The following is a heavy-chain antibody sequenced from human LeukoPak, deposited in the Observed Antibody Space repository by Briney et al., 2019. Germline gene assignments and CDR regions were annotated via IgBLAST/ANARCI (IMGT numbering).Heavy chain of an antibody. CDR3: ARTSSSGLVGGYYFDY. V-gene: IGHV4-38-2*02. J-gene: IGHJ4*02. Sequence: SETLSLTCTVSGYSISSGYYWGWIRQPPGKGLEWTGSIDHSGSTYYNPSLKSRVTISVDTSKNQFSLKLSSVTAADTAVYYCARTSSSGLVGGYYFDYWGQGTLVTVSS. CDR1: GYSISSGYY. CDR2: IDHSGST. D-gene: IGHD6-19*01.